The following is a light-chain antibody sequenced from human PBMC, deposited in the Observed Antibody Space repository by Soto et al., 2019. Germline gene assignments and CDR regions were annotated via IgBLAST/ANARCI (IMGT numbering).Light chain of an antibody. CDR3: HQYGTSFT. CDR2: GAS. Sequence: EIVLTQSPGTLSLSPGERATLSCRASQSVSSRYLGWYQQRPGQVPRLLIYGASSRATGIPDRFSGGGSGTDFTLTLSRLEPEDFAVYYCHQYGTSFTFGPGTKVALK. J-gene: IGKJ3*01. V-gene: IGKV3-20*01. CDR1: QSVSSRY.